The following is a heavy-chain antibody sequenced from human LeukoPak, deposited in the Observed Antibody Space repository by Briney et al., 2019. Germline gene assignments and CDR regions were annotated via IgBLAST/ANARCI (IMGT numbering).Heavy chain of an antibody. CDR2: ISSSGSTI. CDR1: GFTFSSYE. J-gene: IGHJ4*02. CDR3: ARHPSGVTGYTYGRGIDY. D-gene: IGHD5-18*01. Sequence: PGGSLRLSCAASGFTFSSYEMNWVRQAPGKGLEWVSYISSSGSTIYADSVKGRFTISRDNAKTSLYLQMISLRAEDTAVYYCARHPSGVTGYTYGRGIDYWGQGTLVTVSS. V-gene: IGHV3-48*03.